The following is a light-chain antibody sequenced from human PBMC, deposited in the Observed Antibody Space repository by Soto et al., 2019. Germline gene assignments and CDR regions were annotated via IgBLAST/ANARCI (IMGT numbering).Light chain of an antibody. CDR2: GAS. J-gene: IGKJ3*01. CDR1: QIIGSAY. V-gene: IGKV3-20*01. CDR3: QQYGSSSFT. Sequence: ETTLTQSPDTLSLSPGEGATLSCRASQIIGSAYLAWYQQKPGQAPRLLIFGASRRATGTPHRFSGSGSGTDFTLTTSALESEDVAVYYCQQYGSSSFTFGPGTKVDIK.